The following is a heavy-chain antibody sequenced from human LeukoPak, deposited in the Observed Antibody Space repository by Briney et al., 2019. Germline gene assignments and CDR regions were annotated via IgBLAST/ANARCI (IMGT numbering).Heavy chain of an antibody. CDR1: GFTFSSYE. CDR2: ISSSGSTI. J-gene: IGHJ4*02. V-gene: IGHV3-48*03. D-gene: IGHD3-10*01. CDR3: VRGARFFGSGSYDY. Sequence: PGGSLRLSCAASGFTFSSYEMNWVRQAPGKGLEWVSYISSSGSTIYYADSVRGRFTISRDNAKTSLHLEMTSLGTDDTAVYYCVRGARFFGSGSYDYWGQGTLVIVSS.